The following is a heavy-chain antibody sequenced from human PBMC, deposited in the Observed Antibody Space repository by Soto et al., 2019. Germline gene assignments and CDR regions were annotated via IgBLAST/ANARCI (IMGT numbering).Heavy chain of an antibody. CDR3: ARQSLLYSSSWYPGWFDP. CDR2: IYYSGST. Sequence: PSETLSLTCTVSGGSISSYYWSWIRQPPGKGLEWIGYIYYSGSTNYNPPLKSRVTISVDTSKNQFSLKLSSVTAADTAVYYCARQSLLYSSSWYPGWFDPWGQGTLVTVSS. J-gene: IGHJ5*02. CDR1: GGSISSYY. V-gene: IGHV4-59*08. D-gene: IGHD6-13*01.